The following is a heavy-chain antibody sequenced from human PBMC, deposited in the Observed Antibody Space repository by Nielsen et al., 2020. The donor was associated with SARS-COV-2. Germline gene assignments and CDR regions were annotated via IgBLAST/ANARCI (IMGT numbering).Heavy chain of an antibody. CDR2: IRNRGGRT. CDR1: GFTISSYG. D-gene: IGHD3-10*01. Sequence: GESLKISCAASGFTISSYGMSWVRQVSGKGLEWLSEIRNRGGRTHYADSVKGRFTISRDNSKNTLYLQMSSLRAEDTAVFYCARDRSGFTMVRTYAMDVWGQGTTVTVSS. V-gene: IGHV3-23*01. CDR3: ARDRSGFTMVRTYAMDV. J-gene: IGHJ6*02.